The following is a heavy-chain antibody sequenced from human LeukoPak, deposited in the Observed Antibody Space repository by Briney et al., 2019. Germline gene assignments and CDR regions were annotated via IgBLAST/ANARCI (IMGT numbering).Heavy chain of an antibody. V-gene: IGHV3-21*01. CDR3: ARGLWFGELGFDY. J-gene: IGHJ4*02. CDR1: GFTFSSYS. D-gene: IGHD3-10*01. Sequence: GGSLRLSCAASGFTFSSYSMNWVRQAPGKGLEWVSAISSSSSYIYYADSVKGRFTIFRDNAKNSLYLQMNSLRAEDTAMYYCARGLWFGELGFDYWGQGTLVTVSS. CDR2: ISSSSSYI.